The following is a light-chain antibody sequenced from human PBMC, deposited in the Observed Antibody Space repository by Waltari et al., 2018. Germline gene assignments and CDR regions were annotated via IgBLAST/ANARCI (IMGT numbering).Light chain of an antibody. V-gene: IGKV3-11*01. CDR1: QSVSSY. Sequence: EIVLTQSPATLSLSPGERATLSCRASQSVSSYLAWYQQKPGQAPRLLIYDASKRAPGIPARFSGSGSGTDFTLTISSLEPEDFAVYYCQQRKNWPLTFGGGTKLEIK. CDR3: QQRKNWPLT. J-gene: IGKJ4*01. CDR2: DAS.